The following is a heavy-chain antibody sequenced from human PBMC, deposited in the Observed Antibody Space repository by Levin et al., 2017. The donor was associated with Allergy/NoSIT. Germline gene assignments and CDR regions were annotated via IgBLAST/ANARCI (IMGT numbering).Heavy chain of an antibody. CDR1: GFTFSGSA. V-gene: IGHV3-73*01. CDR2: IRSKANSYAT. Sequence: GESLKISCAASGFTFSGSAMHWVRQASGKGLEWVGRIRSKANSYATAYAASVKGRFTISRDDSKNTAYLQMNSLKTEDTAVYYCTSPDKFTDYWGQGTLVTVSS. J-gene: IGHJ4*02. D-gene: IGHD3-16*01. CDR3: TSPDKFTDY.